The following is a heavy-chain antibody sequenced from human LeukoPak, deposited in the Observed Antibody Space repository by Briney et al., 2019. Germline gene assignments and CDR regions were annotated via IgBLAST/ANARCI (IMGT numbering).Heavy chain of an antibody. CDR3: TTDPYDFTCY. D-gene: IGHD3-3*01. J-gene: IGHJ4*02. CDR1: W. CDR2: IKSKTDRGTT. V-gene: IGHV3-15*01. Sequence: WMSWVRXXPGKGLEGGVRIKSKTDRGTTDYASPVKATFTISTHDSKTTLYLQMNSLKTEDTAVYYCTTDPYDFTCYWGQGTLVTVSS.